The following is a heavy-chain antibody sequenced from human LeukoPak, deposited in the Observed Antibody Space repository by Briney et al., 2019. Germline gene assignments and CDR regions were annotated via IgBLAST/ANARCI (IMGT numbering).Heavy chain of an antibody. CDR3: AKDSLRGVTITRTFDY. CDR2: ISYDGSNK. D-gene: IGHD4-11*01. CDR1: GFSFPYG. Sequence: GGSLRLSCEASGFSFPYGMSWVRQAPGKGLEWVAVISYDGSNKYYADSVKGRFTISRDNSKNTLYLQMNSLRAEDTAVYYCAKDSLRGVTITRTFDYWGQGTLVTVSS. V-gene: IGHV3-30*18. J-gene: IGHJ4*02.